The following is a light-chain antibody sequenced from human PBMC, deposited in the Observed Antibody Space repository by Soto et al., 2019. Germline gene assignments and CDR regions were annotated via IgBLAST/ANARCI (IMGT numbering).Light chain of an antibody. CDR2: GAS. CDR3: QKYNNWPPWT. J-gene: IGKJ1*01. Sequence: EIVMTQSPATLSVSPGERATLSCRASQSVSSNLAWYQQKPGQAPRLLIYGASTRATGIPARFSGSGSGTEFTLTNSSLQSEDFAVYYCQKYNNWPPWTFGQGTNVDIK. CDR1: QSVSSN. V-gene: IGKV3-15*01.